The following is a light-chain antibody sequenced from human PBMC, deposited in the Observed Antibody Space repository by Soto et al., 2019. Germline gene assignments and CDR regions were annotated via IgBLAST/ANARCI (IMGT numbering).Light chain of an antibody. V-gene: IGKV1-13*02. Sequence: IQMTQFPFSLSASVGDRVTITCRPSRGIGNALAWYQQKPGTVPKLLIYGASTLQIGVPSRFSGGGSGTDFTLTITSLQSEDFATYYCQQYHSSPPTFGQGTKVDIK. CDR1: RGIGNA. CDR3: QQYHSSPPT. J-gene: IGKJ1*01. CDR2: GAS.